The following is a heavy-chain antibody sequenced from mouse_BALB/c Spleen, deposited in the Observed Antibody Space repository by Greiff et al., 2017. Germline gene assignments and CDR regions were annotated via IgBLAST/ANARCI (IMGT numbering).Heavy chain of an antibody. J-gene: IGHJ3*01. D-gene: IGHD1-1*01. CDR3: TREDYYGSRPWFAY. Sequence: EVQLQQSGTVLARPGASVKMSCKASGYSFTSYWMHWVNQRTGQGLEWIGAIYPGNSDTSYNQKFKGKAKLTAVTSASTAYMELSSLTNEDSAVYYCTREDYYGSRPWFAYWGQGTLVTVSA. CDR2: IYPGNSDT. V-gene: IGHV1-5*01. CDR1: GYSFTSYW.